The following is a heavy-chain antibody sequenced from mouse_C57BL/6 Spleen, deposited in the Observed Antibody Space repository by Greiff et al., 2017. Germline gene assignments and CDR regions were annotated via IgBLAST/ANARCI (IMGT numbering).Heavy chain of an antibody. CDR3: TRSSPITTVVASFDY. Sequence: QVQLQQSGAELVRPGASVTLSCKASGYTFTDYEMHWVKQTPVHGLEWIGALDPETGGPAYNQTFKGKAILTADKSSSTAYMDLRSPTAEDSAVYYCTRSSPITTVVASFDYCGQGTTLTVSS. J-gene: IGHJ2*01. CDR1: GYTFTDYE. D-gene: IGHD1-1*01. CDR2: LDPETGGP. V-gene: IGHV1-15*01.